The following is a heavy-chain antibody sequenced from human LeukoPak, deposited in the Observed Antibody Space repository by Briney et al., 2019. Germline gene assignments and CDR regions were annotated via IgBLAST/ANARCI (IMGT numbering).Heavy chain of an antibody. D-gene: IGHD3-9*01. CDR3: ARDFYDKRYFYWFSTSPSGYFDY. J-gene: IGHJ4*02. V-gene: IGHV1-46*01. CDR1: GYTFTSYY. Sequence: ASVKVSCKASGYTFTSYYMHWVRQAPGQGLEWMGIINPSGGSTSYAQKFQGRVTMTRDMSTSTVYMELSSLRSEDTAVYYCARDFYDKRYFYWFSTSPSGYFDYWGQGTLVTGSS. CDR2: INPSGGST.